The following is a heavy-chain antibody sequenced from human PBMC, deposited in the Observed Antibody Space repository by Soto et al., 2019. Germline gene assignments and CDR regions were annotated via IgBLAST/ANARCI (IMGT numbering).Heavy chain of an antibody. CDR3: AGVLMVYANCYGMDV. Sequence: GGSLRLSCAASGFTFSSYSMNWVRQAPGKGLEWVSYISSSSSTIYYADSVKGRFTISRDNAKNSLYLQMNSLRDEDTAVYYCAGVLMVYANCYGMDVWGQGTTVTVSS. D-gene: IGHD2-8*01. CDR2: ISSSSSTI. J-gene: IGHJ6*02. V-gene: IGHV3-48*02. CDR1: GFTFSSYS.